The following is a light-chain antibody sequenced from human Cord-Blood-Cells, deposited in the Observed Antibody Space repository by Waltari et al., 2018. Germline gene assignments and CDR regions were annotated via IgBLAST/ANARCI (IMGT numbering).Light chain of an antibody. J-gene: IGKJ2*01. CDR3: QQSYSTPYT. CDR2: SAS. Sequence: DIQLTRPPSSLFGSVGERAPITARASQSISNYLNWYQQKPGKAPKLLIYSASSLQSGVPSRFSGSGSGTDFTLTISSLQPEDFATYYCQQSYSTPYTFGQGTKLEIK. CDR1: QSISNY. V-gene: IGKV1-39*01.